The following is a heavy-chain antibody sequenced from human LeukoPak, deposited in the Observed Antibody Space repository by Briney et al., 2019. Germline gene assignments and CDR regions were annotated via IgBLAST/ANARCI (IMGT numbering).Heavy chain of an antibody. CDR3: ARDRFGLKPSFDY. D-gene: IGHD3-16*01. Sequence: PGGSLRLSCAASGFTFSSYWMSWVRQAPGKGLEWVANIEQDGSEKYYVDSVKGRFTISRDNAKNSLYLQMNSLRAEDTAVYYCARDRFGLKPSFDYWGQGTLVTVSS. V-gene: IGHV3-7*01. CDR2: IEQDGSEK. CDR1: GFTFSSYW. J-gene: IGHJ4*02.